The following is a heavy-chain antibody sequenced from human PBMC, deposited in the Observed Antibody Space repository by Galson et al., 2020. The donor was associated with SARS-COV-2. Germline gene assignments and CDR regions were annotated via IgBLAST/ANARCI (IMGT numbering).Heavy chain of an antibody. J-gene: IGHJ1*01. CDR1: GGSISIGGHY. CDR2: IYYSGST. D-gene: IGHD3-10*01. V-gene: IGHV4-31*03. CDR3: ARTRGSGSYFEYFQY. Sequence: SETLSLTCNVSGGSISIGGHYWSWIRQHPGKGLEWIGYIYYSGSTYYNPSLKSRVTLSIDTSGNQFSLKLSSVTAADTAVYFCARTRGSGSYFEYFQYWGPGTLVTVSS.